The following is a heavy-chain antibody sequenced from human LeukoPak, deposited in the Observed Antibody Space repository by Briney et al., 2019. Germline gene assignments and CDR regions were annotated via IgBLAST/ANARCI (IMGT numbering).Heavy chain of an antibody. V-gene: IGHV3-23*01. CDR1: GFTFSSYA. J-gene: IGHJ4*02. CDR2: ISGSGGST. CDR3: AKDPTYYYDSSGPQTYYFDY. D-gene: IGHD3-22*01. Sequence: GGSLRLSCAASGFTFSSYAMSWVRQAPGKGLEWVSSISGSGGSTYYADSVKGRFTISRDNSKNTLYLQMNSLRAEDTAVHYCAKDPTYYYDSSGPQTYYFDYWGQGTLVTVSS.